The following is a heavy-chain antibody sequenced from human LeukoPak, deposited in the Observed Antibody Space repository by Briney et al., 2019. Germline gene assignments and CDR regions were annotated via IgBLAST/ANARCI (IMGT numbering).Heavy chain of an antibody. Sequence: GGSLRLSCAASGFTFSAYWLTWVRQAPGKGLEWEANIMEDGSETYYVDSVKGRFTISRDNARNSLYLQMKSLRAEDTAVYYCARDRAPNNWGQGTLVTVSS. J-gene: IGHJ4*02. CDR2: IMEDGSET. V-gene: IGHV3-7*01. D-gene: IGHD1-26*01. CDR3: ARDRAPNN. CDR1: GFTFSAYW.